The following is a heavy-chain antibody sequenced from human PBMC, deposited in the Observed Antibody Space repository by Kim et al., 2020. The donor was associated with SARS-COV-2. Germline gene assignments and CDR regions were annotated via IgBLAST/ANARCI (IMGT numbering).Heavy chain of an antibody. Sequence: GGSLRLSCAASGFTFSSYAMSWVRQAPGKGLEWVSAISGSGGSTYYADSVKGRFTISRDNSKNTLYLQMNSLRAEDTAVYYCAKMAPAIAVAGTQDDYWGQGTLVTVSS. CDR2: ISGSGGST. CDR3: AKMAPAIAVAGTQDDY. D-gene: IGHD6-19*01. CDR1: GFTFSSYA. V-gene: IGHV3-23*01. J-gene: IGHJ4*02.